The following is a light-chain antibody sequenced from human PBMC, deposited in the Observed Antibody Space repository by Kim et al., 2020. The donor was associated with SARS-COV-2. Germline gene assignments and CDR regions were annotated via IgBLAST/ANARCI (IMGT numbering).Light chain of an antibody. CDR2: QDS. CDR3: QAWDSSTHVV. J-gene: IGLJ2*01. V-gene: IGLV3-1*01. Sequence: SYELTQPPSVSVSPGQTASITCSGDKLGDKYACWYQRKPGQSPVLVIYQDSKRPSGIPERFSGSNSGNTATLTISGTQAMDEADYYCQAWDSSTHVVFGG. CDR1: KLGDKY.